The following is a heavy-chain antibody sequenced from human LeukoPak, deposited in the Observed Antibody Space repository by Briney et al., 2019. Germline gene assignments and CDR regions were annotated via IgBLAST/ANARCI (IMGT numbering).Heavy chain of an antibody. CDR2: IYYSGST. J-gene: IGHJ4*02. CDR3: ARADYCSSTSCFIGALGY. CDR1: GGSISSGDYY. V-gene: IGHV4-30-4*01. D-gene: IGHD2-2*01. Sequence: PSETLSLTCTVSGGSISSGDYYWSWIRQPPGKGLEWIGYIYYSGSTYYNPSLKSRVTISVDTSKNQFSLKLSSVTAADTAVYYCARADYCSSTSCFIGALGYWGQGTLVTVSS.